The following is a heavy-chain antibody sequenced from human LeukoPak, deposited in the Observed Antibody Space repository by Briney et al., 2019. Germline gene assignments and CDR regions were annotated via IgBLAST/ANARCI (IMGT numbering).Heavy chain of an antibody. CDR3: ARDQGLYDSSGYGYFDY. V-gene: IGHV1-46*01. D-gene: IGHD3-22*01. Sequence: ASVKVSCKASGYTFTSYYMHWVRQAPGQGLEWMGIINPSGGSTSYAQKFQGRVTMTRDTSTSTVYMELSSLRSEDTAVYYCARDQGLYDSSGYGYFDYWGQGTLVTVSS. CDR2: INPSGGST. J-gene: IGHJ4*02. CDR1: GYTFTSYY.